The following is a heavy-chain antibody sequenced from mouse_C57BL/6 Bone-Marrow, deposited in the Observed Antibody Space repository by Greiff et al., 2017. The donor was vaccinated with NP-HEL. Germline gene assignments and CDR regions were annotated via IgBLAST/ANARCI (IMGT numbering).Heavy chain of an antibody. J-gene: IGHJ1*03. D-gene: IGHD1-1*01. Sequence: EVQLQQSGPELVKPGASVKISCKASGYTFTDYYMNWVKQSHGKSLEWIGAINPNNGGTSYNQKFKGKATLTVDKSSSTAYMELRSLTSEDSAVYYCARPFTTVVSPYWYFDVWGTGTTVTVSS. CDR3: ARPFTTVVSPYWYFDV. CDR1: GYTFTDYY. CDR2: INPNNGGT. V-gene: IGHV1-26*01.